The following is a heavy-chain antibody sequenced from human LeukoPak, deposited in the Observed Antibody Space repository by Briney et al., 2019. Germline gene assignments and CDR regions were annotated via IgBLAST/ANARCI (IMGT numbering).Heavy chain of an antibody. J-gene: IGHJ4*02. CDR3: ARESMAYCGGDCYRDFDY. D-gene: IGHD2-21*01. Sequence: GASVKVSCKASGGTFSSYAISWVRQAPGQGLEWMGRIIPILGIANYAQKFQGRVTITADKSTSTAYMELSSLRSEDTAVYYCARESMAYCGGDCYRDFDYWGQGNLVTVSS. V-gene: IGHV1-69*04. CDR1: GGTFSSYA. CDR2: IIPILGIA.